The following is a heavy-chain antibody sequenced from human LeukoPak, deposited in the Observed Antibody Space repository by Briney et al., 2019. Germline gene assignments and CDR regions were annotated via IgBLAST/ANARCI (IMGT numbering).Heavy chain of an antibody. D-gene: IGHD6-6*01. CDR3: ARAYEYSSSSPAHY. CDR2: ISGSGGST. CDR1: GFTFSSYA. Sequence: GGSLRPSCAASGFTFSSYAMSWVRQAPGKGLEWVSAISGSGGSTYYADSVKGRFTISRDNSKNTLYLQMNSLRAEDTAVYYCARAYEYSSSSPAHYWGQGTLVTVSS. J-gene: IGHJ4*02. V-gene: IGHV3-23*01.